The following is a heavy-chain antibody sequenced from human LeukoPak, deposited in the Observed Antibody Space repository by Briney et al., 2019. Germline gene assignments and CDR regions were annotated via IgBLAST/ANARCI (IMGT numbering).Heavy chain of an antibody. CDR2: ISSSGSTI. CDR1: GFTFSSYE. D-gene: IGHD6-19*01. V-gene: IGHV3-48*03. J-gene: IGHJ4*02. Sequence: GGSLRLSCAASGFTFSSYEMNWVRQAPGKGLEWVSYISSSGSTIYYADSVKGRFTISRDNSKNTLYLQMNSLRAEDTATYYCARHSKWLAPDWGQGTPVTVSS. CDR3: ARHSKWLAPD.